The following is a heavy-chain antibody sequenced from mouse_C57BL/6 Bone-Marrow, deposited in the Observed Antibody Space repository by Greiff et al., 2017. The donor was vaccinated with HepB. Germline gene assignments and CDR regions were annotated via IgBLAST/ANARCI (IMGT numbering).Heavy chain of an antibody. CDR2: IHPNSGST. CDR1: GYTFTSYW. V-gene: IGHV1-64*01. CDR3: ARGYGSTL. Sequence: VQWVESGAELVKPGASVKLSCKASGYTFTSYWMHWVKQRPGQGLEWIGMIHPNSGSTNYNEKFKSKATLTVDKSSSTAYMQLSSLTSEDSAVYYCARGYGSTLWGQGTTLTVSA. D-gene: IGHD1-1*01. J-gene: IGHJ2*01.